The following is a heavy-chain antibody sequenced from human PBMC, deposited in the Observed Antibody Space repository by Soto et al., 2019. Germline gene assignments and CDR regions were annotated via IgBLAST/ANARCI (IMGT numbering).Heavy chain of an antibody. D-gene: IGHD6-13*01. V-gene: IGHV3-30*18. Sequence: QVQLVESGGGVVQPGRSLRLSCAASGFTFSSYGMHWVRQAPGKGLEWVAVISYDGSNKYYADSVKGRFTISRDNSKNTLYLQMNSLRAEDTAVYYCAKEGSSWSLDPWGQGTLVTVSS. J-gene: IGHJ5*02. CDR2: ISYDGSNK. CDR1: GFTFSSYG. CDR3: AKEGSSWSLDP.